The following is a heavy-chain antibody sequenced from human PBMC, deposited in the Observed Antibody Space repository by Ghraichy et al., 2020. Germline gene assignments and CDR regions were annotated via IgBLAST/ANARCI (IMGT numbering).Heavy chain of an antibody. J-gene: IGHJ4*02. CDR2: INSKSNEI. D-gene: IGHD4-11*01. V-gene: IGHV3-48*02. CDR1: GFTFDSYS. Sequence: GGSLRLSCEVSGFTFDSYSMNWVRQAPGKGLEWISYINSKSNEISYAASVKGRFTISTDSAKNSLFLQMNSLRDEDTAMYYCARDRNYAFDYWGQGTLVTVSS. CDR3: ARDRNYAFDY.